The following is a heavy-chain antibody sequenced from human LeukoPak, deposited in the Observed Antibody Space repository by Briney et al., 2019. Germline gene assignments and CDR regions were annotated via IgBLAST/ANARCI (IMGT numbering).Heavy chain of an antibody. CDR2: ISSSSSYI. V-gene: IGHV3-21*01. J-gene: IGHJ3*02. CDR1: GFTFSTYS. CDR3: ATRGGYDSSGYSIDAFDI. Sequence: PGGSLRLSCAASGFTFSTYSMNWVRQAPGKGLEWVSSISSSSSYIYYADSVKGRFTISRDNAKNSLYLQMNSLRAEDTAVYYCATRGGYDSSGYSIDAFDIWGQGTMVTVSS. D-gene: IGHD3-22*01.